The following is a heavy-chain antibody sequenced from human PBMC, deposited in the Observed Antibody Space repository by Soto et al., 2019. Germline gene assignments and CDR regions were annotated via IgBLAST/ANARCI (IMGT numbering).Heavy chain of an antibody. Sequence: QVQLVQSGAEVKKPGSSVKVSCKASGGTFSSYAISWVRQAPGQGLEWMGGIIPIFGTANYAQKFQGRVTITGDDSPSTADMELSSLSSEGTAVYYCASAGYCSGGSCPPGDYWGQGTLVTVSS. D-gene: IGHD2-15*01. CDR3: ASAGYCSGGSCPPGDY. V-gene: IGHV1-69*12. CDR2: IIPIFGTA. CDR1: GGTFSSYA. J-gene: IGHJ4*02.